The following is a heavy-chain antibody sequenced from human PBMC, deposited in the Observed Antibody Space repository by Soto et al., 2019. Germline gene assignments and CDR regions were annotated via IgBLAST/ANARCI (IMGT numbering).Heavy chain of an antibody. D-gene: IGHD6-19*01. Sequence: GGSLRLSCAASGFTFSSYGMHWVRQAPGKGLEWVAVISYDGSNKYYADSVKGRFTISRDNSKNTLYLQMNSLRAEDTAVYYCAKAVIAVAGTYDYWGQGTLVTVSS. J-gene: IGHJ4*02. V-gene: IGHV3-30*18. CDR2: ISYDGSNK. CDR3: AKAVIAVAGTYDY. CDR1: GFTFSSYG.